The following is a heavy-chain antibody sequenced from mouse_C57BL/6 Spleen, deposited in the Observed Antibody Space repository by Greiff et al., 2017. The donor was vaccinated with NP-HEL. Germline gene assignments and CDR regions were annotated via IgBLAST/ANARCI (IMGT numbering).Heavy chain of an antibody. J-gene: IGHJ2*01. CDR1: GYSITSGYY. V-gene: IGHV3-6*01. CDR3: ARGGPLGRGDY. CDR2: ISYDGSN. D-gene: IGHD4-1*01. Sequence: VQLKESGPGLVKPSQSLSLTCSVTGYSITSGYYWNWLRQFPGNKLEWMGYISYDGSNNYNPSLKNRISITRDTSKNQFFLKLNSVTTEDTATYYCARGGPLGRGDYWGQGTTLTVSS.